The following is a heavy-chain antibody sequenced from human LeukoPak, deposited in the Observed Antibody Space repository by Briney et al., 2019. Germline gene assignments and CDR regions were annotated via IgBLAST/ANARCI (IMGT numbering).Heavy chain of an antibody. D-gene: IGHD3-22*01. CDR2: ISYDGSNK. Sequence: PGRSLRLSCAASGFTFSSYGMHWVRQAPGKGLEWVAVISYDGSNKYYADSVKGRFTISRDNSKNTLYLQMNSLRAEDTAVYYCAKLPQYYYDSSGYNDYWGQGTLVTVSS. J-gene: IGHJ4*02. CDR1: GFTFSSYG. CDR3: AKLPQYYYDSSGYNDY. V-gene: IGHV3-30*18.